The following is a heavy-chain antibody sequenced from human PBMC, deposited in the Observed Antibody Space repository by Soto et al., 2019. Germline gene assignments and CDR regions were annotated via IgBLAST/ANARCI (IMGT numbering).Heavy chain of an antibody. CDR2: ISNDGNRK. CDR3: AKDRRQLSALDM. V-gene: IGHV3-30*18. Sequence: QPGGSLRLSCAASGFSFSSYGVHWVRQAPGRGPEWVTVISNDGNRKYYGESVKGRFSVSRDNDKNTLYLQMNGLRPEDTGVYYCAKDRRQLSALDMWGQGTTVTVSS. D-gene: IGHD6-6*01. J-gene: IGHJ3*02. CDR1: GFSFSSYG.